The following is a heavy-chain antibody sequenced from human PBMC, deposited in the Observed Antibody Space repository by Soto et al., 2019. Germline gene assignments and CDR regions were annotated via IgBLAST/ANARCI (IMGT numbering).Heavy chain of an antibody. J-gene: IGHJ6*03. CDR1: GYTFTSYG. Sequence: VASVKVSCKASGYTFTSYGISWVRQAPGQGLEWMGWISAYNGNTNYAQKLQGRVTMTTDTSTSTAYMELRSLRSDDTAVYYCARVVWSGQWLVHYYYYMDVWGKGTTVTVSS. V-gene: IGHV1-18*01. D-gene: IGHD6-19*01. CDR2: ISAYNGNT. CDR3: ARVVWSGQWLVHYYYYMDV.